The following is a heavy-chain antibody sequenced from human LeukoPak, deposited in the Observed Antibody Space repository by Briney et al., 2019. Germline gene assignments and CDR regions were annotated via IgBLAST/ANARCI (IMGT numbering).Heavy chain of an antibody. CDR1: GGSISSYY. CDR2: IYYSGST. CDR3: ARNSRITMVRGVVPMDV. D-gene: IGHD3-10*01. J-gene: IGHJ6*02. V-gene: IGHV4-59*08. Sequence: SETLSLTCTVSGGSISSYYWSWLRQPPGKGLEWIGYIYYSGSTNYNPSLKSRVTISVDTSKNQFSLKLSSVTAADTAAYYCARNSRITMVRGVVPMDVWGQGTTVIVSS.